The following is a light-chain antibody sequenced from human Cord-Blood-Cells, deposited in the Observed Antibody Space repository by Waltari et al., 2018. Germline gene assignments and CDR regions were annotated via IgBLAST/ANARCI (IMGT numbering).Light chain of an antibody. CDR1: QSVSSY. CDR3: QQRSNWPPGIT. Sequence: EIVLTQSPATLSLSPGERATLPCRASQSVSSYLAWYQQKPGQAPRLLIYDASNRATGIPARFSGSGSWTDFTLTISSLEPEDFAVYYCQQRSNWPPGITFGPGTKVDIK. V-gene: IGKV3-11*01. J-gene: IGKJ3*01. CDR2: DAS.